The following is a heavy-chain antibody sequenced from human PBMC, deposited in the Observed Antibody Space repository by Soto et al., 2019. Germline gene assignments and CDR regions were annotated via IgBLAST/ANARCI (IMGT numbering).Heavy chain of an antibody. CDR1: RFIFSNAW. CDR3: TTGWSSRDY. CDR2: IRSKSDGGTT. Sequence: EVQLVESGGGLVKPGGSLRLSCAASRFIFSNAWMNWVRQAPGKGLEWVGRIRSKSDGGTTDYAAPVEGRFIISRDDSKNMLYLQMNSLKIEDTAVYYCTTGWSSRDYWGQGTLVTVSS. J-gene: IGHJ4*02. D-gene: IGHD6-13*01. V-gene: IGHV3-15*01.